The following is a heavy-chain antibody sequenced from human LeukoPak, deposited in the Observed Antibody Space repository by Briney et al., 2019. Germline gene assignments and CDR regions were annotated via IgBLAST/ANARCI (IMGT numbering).Heavy chain of an antibody. Sequence: PGGSLRLSCAASGFSFTSHWMTWVRQAPGKGLEWVANIKPDGSEKNYVDSVKGRFTISRDNAKNSLFLQMNNLRVEDTAVYYCARDQYRSSSIVFDYWGQGTLVTVSS. V-gene: IGHV3-7*01. CDR3: ARDQYRSSSIVFDY. J-gene: IGHJ4*02. CDR2: IKPDGSEK. CDR1: GFSFTSHW. D-gene: IGHD6-6*01.